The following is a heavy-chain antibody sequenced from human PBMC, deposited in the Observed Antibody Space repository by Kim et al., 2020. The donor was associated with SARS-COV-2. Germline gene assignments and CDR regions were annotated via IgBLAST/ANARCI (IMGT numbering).Heavy chain of an antibody. D-gene: IGHD5-18*01. CDR3: ARGSGYSYGAIDY. CDR2: INHSGST. V-gene: IGHV4-34*01. J-gene: IGHJ4*02. CDR1: GGSFSGYY. Sequence: SETLSLTCAVYGGSFSGYYWSWIRQPPGKGLEWIGEINHSGSTNYNPSLKSRVTISVDTSKNQFSLKLSSVTAADTAVYYCARGSGYSYGAIDYWGQGTL.